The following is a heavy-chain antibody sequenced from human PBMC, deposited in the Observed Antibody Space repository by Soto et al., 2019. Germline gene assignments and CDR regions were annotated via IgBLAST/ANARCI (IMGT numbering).Heavy chain of an antibody. J-gene: IGHJ6*02. CDR1: GFTFNYAW. V-gene: IGHV3-15*01. Sequence: PGGSLRLSCAASGFTFNYAWMSWVRQAPGKGLEWVGRIKTKTYGATTDYAAPVKGRFVISRDDSKTTLYLQMNSLRAEDTAVYYCARYCSGGSCYDGNMDVWGQGTTVTVSS. CDR2: IKTKTYGATT. CDR3: ARYCSGGSCYDGNMDV. D-gene: IGHD2-15*01.